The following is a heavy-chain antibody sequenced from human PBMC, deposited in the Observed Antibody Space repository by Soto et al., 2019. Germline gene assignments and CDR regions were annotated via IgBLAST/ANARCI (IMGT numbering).Heavy chain of an antibody. CDR1: GFTFSSYS. D-gene: IGHD5-18*01. V-gene: IGHV3-21*01. CDR3: ARDLRGHSFGYFDY. Sequence: GSLRLSCAASGFTFSSYSMNWVRQAPGKGLEWFSAISYSSAYIYYADSIKGRFTISRDNAKNSLYLQMNSLRAEDTAVYYCARDLRGHSFGYFDYWGQGTLVTVSS. CDR2: ISYSSAYI. J-gene: IGHJ4*02.